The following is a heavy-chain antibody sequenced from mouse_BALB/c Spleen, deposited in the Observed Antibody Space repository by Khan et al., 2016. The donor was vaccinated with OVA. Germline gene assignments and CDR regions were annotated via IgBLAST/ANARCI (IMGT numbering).Heavy chain of an antibody. J-gene: IGHJ2*02. D-gene: IGHD1-1*01. V-gene: IGHV3-2*02. Sequence: EVELVESGPGLVKPSQSLSLTCTVTGYSITSDYAWNWIRPFPGNKLEWMGFISYSGNTKYNPSLKSRFSITRDTSTNQFFLQLNSVTTEDTSTYYCARVYWGDFDYWGQGTSLTVSS. CDR3: ARVYWGDFDY. CDR2: ISYSGNT. CDR1: GYSITSDYA.